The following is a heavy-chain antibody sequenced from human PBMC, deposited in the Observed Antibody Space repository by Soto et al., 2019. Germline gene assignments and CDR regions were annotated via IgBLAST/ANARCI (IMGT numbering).Heavy chain of an antibody. J-gene: IGHJ4*02. D-gene: IGHD2-15*01. CDR3: ARGGGCSGGSCNFDY. CDR1: GFTFSSYS. V-gene: IGHV3-48*01. CDR2: ISSSSSTI. Sequence: EVQLVESGGGLVQPGGSLRLSCAASGFTFSSYSMNWVRQAPGKGLEWVSYISSSSSTIYYADSVKGRFTISRDNAKNSLYRKMNILRAEDTAVYYCARGGGCSGGSCNFDYWGQGTLVTVSS.